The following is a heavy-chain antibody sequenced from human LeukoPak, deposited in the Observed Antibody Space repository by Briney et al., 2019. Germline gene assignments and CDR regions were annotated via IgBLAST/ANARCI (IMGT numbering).Heavy chain of an antibody. CDR3: AGMVRGVPN. D-gene: IGHD3-10*01. CDR1: GFNYTDYY. CDR2: ISSSAYTK. J-gene: IGHJ4*02. Sequence: GGSLRLSCAASGFNYTDYYMIWIRQAPGKGLEWVSYISSSAYTKYYADSVRGRFTISRDNAKNSLYLQMNSLRAEDTAVYYCAGMVRGVPNWGQGTLVTVSS. V-gene: IGHV3-11*04.